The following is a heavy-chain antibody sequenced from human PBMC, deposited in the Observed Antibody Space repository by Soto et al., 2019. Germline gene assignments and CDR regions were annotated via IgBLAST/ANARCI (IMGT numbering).Heavy chain of an antibody. V-gene: IGHV4-30-2*01. D-gene: IGHD3-9*01. Sequence: PSETLSLTCDVSGDTISTGGYTWAWIRQPPGKALEWIGHTYHSGNPYYNPSLESRVIISVDRSKNQFSLKLSAVTAADTAVYYCARGRPNWLLNYPRYYSSYGMDVWGQGTTVTVSS. CDR3: ARGRPNWLLNYPRYYSSYGMDV. J-gene: IGHJ6*02. CDR2: TYHSGNP. CDR1: GDTISTGGYT.